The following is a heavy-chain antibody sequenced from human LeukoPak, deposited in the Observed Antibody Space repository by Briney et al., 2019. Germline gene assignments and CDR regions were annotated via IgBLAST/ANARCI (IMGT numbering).Heavy chain of an antibody. Sequence: GGSLRLSCAASGFTFSTYAMHWVRQAPGKGREWVSVISYDGGKKYYAESVKGRFTISRDNSKNTLYLHMNCLRVDDTAAYDCVRDREYYHDGSGLANDAFDIWGQGTMVTVSS. D-gene: IGHD3-22*01. CDR3: VRDREYYHDGSGLANDAFDI. CDR2: ISYDGGKK. V-gene: IGHV3-30*01. J-gene: IGHJ3*02. CDR1: GFTFSTYA.